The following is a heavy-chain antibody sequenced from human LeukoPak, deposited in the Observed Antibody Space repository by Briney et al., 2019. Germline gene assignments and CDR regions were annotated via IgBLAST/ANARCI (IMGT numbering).Heavy chain of an antibody. V-gene: IGHV1-8*03. D-gene: IGHD4-11*01. CDR3: ARGTVTPY. Sequence: ASVKVSCKASGYTFTSYDINWVRRATGQGLEWMGWMNPNSGNTGYAQKFQGRVTITRSTSISTACMELSSLRSEDTAVYYCARGTVTPYWGQGTLVTVSS. J-gene: IGHJ4*02. CDR2: MNPNSGNT. CDR1: GYTFTSYD.